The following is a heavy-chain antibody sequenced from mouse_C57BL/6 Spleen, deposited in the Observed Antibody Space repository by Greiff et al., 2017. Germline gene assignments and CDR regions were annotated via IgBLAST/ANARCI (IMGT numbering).Heavy chain of an antibody. CDR1: GFTFSDYY. Sequence: EVLLVESGGGLVQPGGSLKLSCAASGFTFSDYYMSWVRQTPEKRLEWVAYISNGGGSTYYPDPVKGRFTITRDNAKNTLYMQMGRLKSEDTAMDYCAKKKKGPGTWFAYWGQGTLVTVSA. J-gene: IGHJ3*01. D-gene: IGHD4-1*01. CDR3: AKKKKGPGTWFAY. V-gene: IGHV5-12*01. CDR2: ISNGGGST.